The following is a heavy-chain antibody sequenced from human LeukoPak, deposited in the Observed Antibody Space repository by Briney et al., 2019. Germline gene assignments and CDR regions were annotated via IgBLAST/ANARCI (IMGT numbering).Heavy chain of an antibody. D-gene: IGHD2-15*01. V-gene: IGHV1-8*02. Sequence: GASVKVSCKASGYTFTSYAMHWVRQAPGQRLEWMGWINPNSGGTNYAQKFQGRVTMTRNTSISTAYMELSSLRSEDTAVYYCARVFGYCSGGSCYSPYGMDVWGQGTTVTVSS. CDR1: GYTFTSYA. CDR2: INPNSGGT. CDR3: ARVFGYCSGGSCYSPYGMDV. J-gene: IGHJ6*02.